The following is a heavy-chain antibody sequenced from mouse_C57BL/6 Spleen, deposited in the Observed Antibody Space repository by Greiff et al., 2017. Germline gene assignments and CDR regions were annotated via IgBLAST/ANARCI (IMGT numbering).Heavy chain of an antibody. CDR3: ARLITTVVGYFDY. J-gene: IGHJ2*01. V-gene: IGHV2-9-1*01. D-gene: IGHD1-1*01. Sequence: QVQLKESGPGLVAPSQSLSITCTVSGFSLTSYAISWVRQPPGKGLEWLGVIWTGGGTNYNSALKSRLSISKDNSKRQVFLKLNSLQTDDTARYYCARLITTVVGYFDYWGQGTTLTVSS. CDR1: GFSLTSYA. CDR2: IWTGGGT.